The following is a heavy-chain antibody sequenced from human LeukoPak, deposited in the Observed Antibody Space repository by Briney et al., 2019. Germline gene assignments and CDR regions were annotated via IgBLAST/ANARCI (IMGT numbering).Heavy chain of an antibody. D-gene: IGHD6-19*01. CDR1: GFTFSSYA. Sequence: GRSLRLSCAASGFTFSSYAMHWVRQAPGKGLEWVAVISYDGSNKYYADSVKGRFTISRDNAKNSLYLQMNSLRAEDTAVYYCAKASYSRGWYYYWGQGTLVTVSS. CDR2: ISYDGSNK. V-gene: IGHV3-30-3*01. CDR3: AKASYSRGWYYY. J-gene: IGHJ4*02.